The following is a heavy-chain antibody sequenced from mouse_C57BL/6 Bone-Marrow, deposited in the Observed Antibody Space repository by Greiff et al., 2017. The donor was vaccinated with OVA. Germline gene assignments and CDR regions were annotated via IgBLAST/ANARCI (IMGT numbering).Heavy chain of an antibody. D-gene: IGHD2-2*01. CDR3: LIYYGYDGGYY. CDR1: GYTFTSYG. Sequence: QVQLQQSGAELARPGASVKLSCKASGYTFTSYGISWVKQRTGQGLEWIGEIYPRRGNTYYNEKFKGKATLTADKSSSTAYMELRSLTSEDSAVYFCLIYYGYDGGYYWGQGTTLTVSS. J-gene: IGHJ2*01. V-gene: IGHV1-81*01. CDR2: IYPRRGNT.